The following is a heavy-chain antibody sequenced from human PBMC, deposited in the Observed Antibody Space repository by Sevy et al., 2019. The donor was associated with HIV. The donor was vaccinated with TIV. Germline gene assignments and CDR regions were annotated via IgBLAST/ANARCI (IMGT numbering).Heavy chain of an antibody. J-gene: IGHJ4*02. CDR2: MKEDGSEK. CDR1: GFTFSSYW. Sequence: GGSLRLSCAASGFTFSSYWMSWVRKAPGKGLEWVATMKEDGSEKYYVDSVKGRFTISRDNAKNSLYVQMNSLRAEDTAVYYCVREGLGGFSYSLDCWGQGTLVTVSS. D-gene: IGHD5-18*01. CDR3: VREGLGGFSYSLDC. V-gene: IGHV3-7*01.